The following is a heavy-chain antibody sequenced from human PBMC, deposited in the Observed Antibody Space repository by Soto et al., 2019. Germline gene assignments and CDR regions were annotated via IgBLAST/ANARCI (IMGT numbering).Heavy chain of an antibody. J-gene: IGHJ4*02. CDR2: ISGSGGST. V-gene: IGHV3-23*01. Sequence: EVQLLESGGGLVQPGGSLRLSCAASGFTFSSYAMSWVRQAPGKGLEWVSAISGSGGSTYYADSVKGRFTISRDNSKNTLYLQMNSLRAEDTAVYYCAKGSGYRYGYAYYFDYWGQGTLVTVSS. CDR1: GFTFSSYA. D-gene: IGHD5-18*01. CDR3: AKGSGYRYGYAYYFDY.